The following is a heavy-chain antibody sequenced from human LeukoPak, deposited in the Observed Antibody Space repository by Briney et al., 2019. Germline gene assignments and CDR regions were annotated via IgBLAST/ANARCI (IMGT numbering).Heavy chain of an antibody. D-gene: IGHD6-13*01. CDR2: ISYDGSNK. CDR3: VRAKGGPGSTWAFDI. J-gene: IGHJ3*02. V-gene: IGHV3-30-3*01. Sequence: PGRSLRLSCAASGFTFSSYAMHWVRQAPGKGLEWVAVISYDGSNKYYADSVKGRFTISRDNAKNTLYLQMNSLRAEDTAVYFCVRAKGGPGSTWAFDIWGQGTMVTVSS. CDR1: GFTFSSYA.